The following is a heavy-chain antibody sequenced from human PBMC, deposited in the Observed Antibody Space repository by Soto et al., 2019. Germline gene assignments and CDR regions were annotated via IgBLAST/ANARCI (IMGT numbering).Heavy chain of an antibody. CDR1: GFTFSRFW. CDR3: ARGDYPFPYYYYGLDV. Sequence: EVQLVESGGGLVQPGGSLRLSCAASGFTFSRFWMSWVRQAPGKGLEGVANIKQDGFEKYYVDSVKERFTISRDNAKNSLYLQMNSLRADDTAVYYCARGDYPFPYYYYGLDVWGLGTTVTVSS. D-gene: IGHD4-17*01. CDR2: IKQDGFEK. V-gene: IGHV3-7*04. J-gene: IGHJ6*02.